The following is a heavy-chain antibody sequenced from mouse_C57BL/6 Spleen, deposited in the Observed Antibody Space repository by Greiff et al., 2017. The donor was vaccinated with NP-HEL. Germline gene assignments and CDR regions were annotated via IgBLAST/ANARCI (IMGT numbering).Heavy chain of an antibody. CDR1: GYTFTTYP. Sequence: VQLVESGAELVKPGASVKMSCKASGYTFTTYPIEWMKQNHGKSLEWIGNFHPYNDDTKYNEKFKGKATLTVEKSSSTVYLELSRLTSDDSAVYYCARQDDYDRSWFAYWGQGTLVTVSA. CDR3: ARQDDYDRSWFAY. CDR2: FHPYNDDT. J-gene: IGHJ3*01. D-gene: IGHD2-4*01. V-gene: IGHV1-47*01.